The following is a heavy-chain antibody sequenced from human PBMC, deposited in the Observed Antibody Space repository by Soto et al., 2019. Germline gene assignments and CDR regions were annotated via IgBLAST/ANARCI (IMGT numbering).Heavy chain of an antibody. CDR3: ARGGEGDYSKRRYYYYGMDV. CDR2: INPSGGST. J-gene: IGHJ6*02. D-gene: IGHD3-16*01. Sequence: GASVKVSCKSSGYTFTSYYMHWVRQAPGQGLAWMGIINPSGGSTSYAQKFQGRVTMTRDTSTSTVYMELSRLRSEYTEVYYCARGGEGDYSKRRYYYYGMDVWGQGTTVTVSS. CDR1: GYTFTSYY. V-gene: IGHV1-46*01.